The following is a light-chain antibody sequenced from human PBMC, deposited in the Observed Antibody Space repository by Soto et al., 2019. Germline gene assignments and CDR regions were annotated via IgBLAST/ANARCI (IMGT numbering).Light chain of an antibody. CDR2: DVS. CDR3: QQYNNWPPFT. CDR1: QSVSSNY. V-gene: IGKV3-20*01. Sequence: EIVLTQSPGTLSLSPGERATLSCRSSQSVSSNYLAWYQQKPDQAPRLVIYDVSGRATGIPDRFSGSGSGTDFTLTISRLEPEDFAVYYCQQYNNWPPFTFGPGTKVDIK. J-gene: IGKJ3*01.